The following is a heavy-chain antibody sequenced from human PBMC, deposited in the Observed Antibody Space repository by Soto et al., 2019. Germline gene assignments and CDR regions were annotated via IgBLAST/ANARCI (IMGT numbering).Heavy chain of an antibody. CDR2: INPNSGGT. Sequence: ASVKVSCKASGYTFTGYYMHWVRQAPGQGLEWMGWINPNSGGTNYAQKFQGRVTMTRDTSISTAYMELSRLRSDDTAVYYCARNALRIAAAGTLRYFQHWGQDTLVTVSS. CDR1: GYTFTGYY. V-gene: IGHV1-2*02. J-gene: IGHJ1*01. CDR3: ARNALRIAAAGTLRYFQH. D-gene: IGHD6-13*01.